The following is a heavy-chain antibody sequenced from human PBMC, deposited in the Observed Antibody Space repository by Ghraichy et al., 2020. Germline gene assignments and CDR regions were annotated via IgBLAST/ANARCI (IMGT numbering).Heavy chain of an antibody. CDR1: GFTFSSYS. D-gene: IGHD3-3*01. CDR2: ISSSSSTI. Sequence: GESLNISCAASGFTFSSYSMNWVRQAPGKGLECVSYISSSSSTIYYADSVKGRFTISRDNAKNSLYLQMNSLRDEDTAVYYCATRNYDFWSGYLYPPSFYYYYGMDVWGQGTTVTVSS. V-gene: IGHV3-48*02. J-gene: IGHJ6*02. CDR3: ATRNYDFWSGYLYPPSFYYYYGMDV.